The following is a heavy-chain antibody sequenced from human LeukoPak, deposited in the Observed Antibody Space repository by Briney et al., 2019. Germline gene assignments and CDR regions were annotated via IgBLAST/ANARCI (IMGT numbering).Heavy chain of an antibody. D-gene: IGHD4-17*01. J-gene: IGHJ4*02. Sequence: HPGRSLRLSCAASGFTFSSYGLHWVRQAPGKGLAWVAVIWYDGSNKYYADSVKGRFTISRDNSKNTLYLQMNSLRAEDTAVYYFARAKRYGFDYWGQGTLLTVSS. CDR1: GFTFSSYG. V-gene: IGHV3-33*01. CDR3: ARAKRYGFDY. CDR2: IWYDGSNK.